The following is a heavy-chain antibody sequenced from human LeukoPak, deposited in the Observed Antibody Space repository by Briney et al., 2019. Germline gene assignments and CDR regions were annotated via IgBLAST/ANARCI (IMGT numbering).Heavy chain of an antibody. CDR3: ARGGGPVWIQLWLLD. Sequence: GGSLRLSCGASGFTFSSNWMSWVRQAPGEGLEWVANIKQDGSEKYYVDSLRGRFTISRDNAKNSLYLQMNSLRAEDTAVYYCARGGGPVWIQLWLLDWGQGTLVTVSS. D-gene: IGHD5-18*01. V-gene: IGHV3-7*03. J-gene: IGHJ4*02. CDR2: IKQDGSEK. CDR1: GFTFSSNW.